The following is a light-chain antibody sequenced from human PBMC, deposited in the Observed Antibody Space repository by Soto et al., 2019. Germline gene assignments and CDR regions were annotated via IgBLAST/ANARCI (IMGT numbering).Light chain of an antibody. CDR3: AAWDDTLRARV. Sequence: QSVLAQPPSASGTPGQRVTISCSGSNSNIGRNDVTWYQQVPGTAPQCLIYSNDQRPSGVPDRISGSRSGTSASLAISGLQSGDEAKSYCAAWDDTLRARVFGGGTKLTVL. J-gene: IGLJ2*01. CDR1: NSNIGRND. CDR2: SND. V-gene: IGLV1-44*01.